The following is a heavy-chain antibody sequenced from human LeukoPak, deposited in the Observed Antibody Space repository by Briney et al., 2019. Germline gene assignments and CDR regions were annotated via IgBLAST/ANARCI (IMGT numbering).Heavy chain of an antibody. CDR2: ISAGGGST. J-gene: IGHJ4*02. CDR1: GFTFSSYA. Sequence: GGSLRLSCAASGFTFSSYAMTWVRQAPGKGLEWVSTISAGGGSTYYADSVKGRFTISRDNAKNTLYLQMNSLRAEDTAVYYCPKGVLFGELLSCFFDYRLQGGLVSVCS. CDR3: PKGVLFGELLSCFFDY. V-gene: IGHV3-23*01. D-gene: IGHD3-10*02.